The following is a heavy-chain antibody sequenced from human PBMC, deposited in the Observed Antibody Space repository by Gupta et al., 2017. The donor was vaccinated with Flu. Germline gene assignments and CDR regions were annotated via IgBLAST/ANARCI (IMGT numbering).Heavy chain of an antibody. V-gene: IGHV4-61*02. Sequence: QVQLQESGPGLVRPSQTLSLTCSVSGGPISNDNYYWSWIRQPAGKGLEWIGRIHATGTTNYNPSLKSRVVISVDKSKNQFSLNLKSVTAADTAVYFCAREKGIIMARGVRRGSWCDPWGQGTLVTVSS. J-gene: IGHJ5*02. CDR1: GGPISNDNYY. CDR3: AREKGIIMARGVRRGSWCDP. CDR2: IHATGTT. D-gene: IGHD3-10*01.